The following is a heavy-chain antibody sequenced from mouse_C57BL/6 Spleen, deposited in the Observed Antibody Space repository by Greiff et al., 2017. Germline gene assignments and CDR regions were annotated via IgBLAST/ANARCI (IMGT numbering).Heavy chain of an antibody. D-gene: IGHD1-1*01. CDR2: INPSNGGT. Sequence: VQLQQSGPELVKPGASVKLSCKASGYTFHSYWMRWVKQRTGQGLEWIGNINPSNGGTHYNEKFKSKATLTVDKSSSTAYMQLSSLTSDDSAVYYFARSNDYCGISLFYLHHWGQVTT. V-gene: IGHV1-53*01. J-gene: IGHJ2*01. CDR1: GYTFHSYW. CDR3: ARSNDYCGISLFYLHH.